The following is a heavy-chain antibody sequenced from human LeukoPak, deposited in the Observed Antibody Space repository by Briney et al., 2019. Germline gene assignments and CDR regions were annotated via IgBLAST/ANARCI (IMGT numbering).Heavy chain of an antibody. CDR1: GGSISSYY. V-gene: IGHV4-59*01. D-gene: IGHD6-19*01. Sequence: ASETLSLTCTVSGGSISSYYWSWTRQPPGKGLEWIGYIYYSGSTNYNPSLKSRVTISVDTSKNQFSLKLSSVTAADTAVYYCARGYSSGWFDYWGQGTLVTVSS. J-gene: IGHJ4*02. CDR2: IYYSGST. CDR3: ARGYSSGWFDY.